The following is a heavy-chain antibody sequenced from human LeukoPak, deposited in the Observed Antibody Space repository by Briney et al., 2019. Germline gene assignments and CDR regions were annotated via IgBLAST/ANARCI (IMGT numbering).Heavy chain of an antibody. Sequence: GGSLRLSCAASGFTFSNYAMTWVRQAPGKGLEWVSAISGSGGSTNYADSVKGRLTISRDNSKNTLYLQMSSLRAEDTAVYYCVKDDSYYYDSSGRDSWGQGTLVTVSS. CDR2: ISGSGGST. CDR1: GFTFSNYA. V-gene: IGHV3-23*01. J-gene: IGHJ4*02. D-gene: IGHD3-22*01. CDR3: VKDDSYYYDSSGRDS.